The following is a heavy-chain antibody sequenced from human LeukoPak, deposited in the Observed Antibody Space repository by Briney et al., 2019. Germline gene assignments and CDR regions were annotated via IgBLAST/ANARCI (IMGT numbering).Heavy chain of an antibody. CDR2: IRYDGSNK. CDR1: GFTFSSYG. Sequence: PGGSLRLSCAASGFTFSSYGMHWVRQAPGKGLELVAFIRYDGSNKYYADSVKGRFTISRDNSKNTLYLQMNSLRAEDTAVYYCAKDLYYYGSGTPEYWGPGTLVTVSS. CDR3: AKDLYYYGSGTPEY. J-gene: IGHJ4*02. D-gene: IGHD3-10*01. V-gene: IGHV3-30*02.